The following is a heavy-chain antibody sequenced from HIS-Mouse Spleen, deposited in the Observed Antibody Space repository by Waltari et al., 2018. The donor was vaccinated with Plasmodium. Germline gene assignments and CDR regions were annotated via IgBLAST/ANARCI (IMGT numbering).Heavy chain of an antibody. CDR2: IYYSVST. CDR1: GGSISSYY. J-gene: IGHJ3*02. CDR3: ARVGRRIWGAFDI. D-gene: IGHD3-16*01. Sequence: QVQLQESGPGLVKPSETLSLTCTVSGGSISSYYWSWIRQPPGKGLEWIGYIYYSVSTNYNPSLKSRVTISVDTSKNQFSLKLSSVTAADTAVYYCARVGRRIWGAFDIWGQGTMVTVSS. V-gene: IGHV4-59*01.